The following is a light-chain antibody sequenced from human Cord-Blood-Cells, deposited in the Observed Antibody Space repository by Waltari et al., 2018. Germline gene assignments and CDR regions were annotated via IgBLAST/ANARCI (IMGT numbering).Light chain of an antibody. CDR1: QSLLHSNGYNY. Sequence: DLVMPQSPLSLPVTPGEPASISCRSSQSLLHSNGYNYLDWYLQKPGQSPQLLIYLGSNRASGVPDRFSGSGSGTDFTLKISRVEAEDVGVYYCMQALQVITFGQGTRLEIK. CDR2: LGS. CDR3: MQALQVIT. V-gene: IGKV2-28*01. J-gene: IGKJ5*01.